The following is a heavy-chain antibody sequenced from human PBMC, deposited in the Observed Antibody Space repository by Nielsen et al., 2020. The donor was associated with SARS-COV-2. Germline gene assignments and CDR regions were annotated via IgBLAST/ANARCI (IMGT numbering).Heavy chain of an antibody. CDR2: INAGNGNT. CDR1: GYTFTSYA. D-gene: IGHD2-15*01. J-gene: IGHJ3*02. CDR3: ARMGYCSGGSCSHDAFDI. Sequence: ASVKVSCKASGYTFTSYAMHWVRQAPGQRLEWMGWINAGNGNTKYSQKFQGRVTITRDTSTSTAYMELRSLRSDDTAVYYCARMGYCSGGSCSHDAFDIWGQGTMVTVSS. V-gene: IGHV1-3*01.